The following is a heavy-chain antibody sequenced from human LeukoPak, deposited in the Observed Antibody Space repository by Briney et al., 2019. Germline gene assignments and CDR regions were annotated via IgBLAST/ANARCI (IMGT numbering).Heavy chain of an antibody. CDR3: ARGQNKCLGH. D-gene: IGHD2/OR15-2a*01. CDR2: INPSGGGT. CDR1: GYTFANYF. V-gene: IGHV1-46*01. Sequence: ASVKVSCKASGYTFANYFMHWVRQAPGQGLEWMGVINPSGGGTTYAQRFQGRVTMTRDTSTSTVHMELSSLRSEDTAVYYCARGQNKCLGHWGQGTLVTVSS. J-gene: IGHJ4*02.